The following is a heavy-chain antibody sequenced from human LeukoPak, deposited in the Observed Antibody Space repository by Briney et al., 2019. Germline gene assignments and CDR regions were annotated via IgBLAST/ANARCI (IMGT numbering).Heavy chain of an antibody. CDR3: ARDLSKVAGNFDY. J-gene: IGHJ4*02. CDR2: IYYSGST. D-gene: IGHD6-19*01. V-gene: IGHV4-30-4*08. Sequence: SETLSLTCTVSGGSISSGDYYWSWIRQPPGKGLEWIGYIYYSGSTYYNPSLKSRVTISVDTSKNQFSLKLSSVTAADTAVYYCARDLSKVAGNFDYWGQGTLVTVSS. CDR1: GGSISSGDYY.